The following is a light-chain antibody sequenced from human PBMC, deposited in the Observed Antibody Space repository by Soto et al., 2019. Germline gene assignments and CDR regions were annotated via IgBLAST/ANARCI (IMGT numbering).Light chain of an antibody. CDR1: SSDVGYYNY. Sequence: QAVVTQPASVSASPGQSITISCTGTSSDVGYYNYVSWYQQHPGKAPKLMIYEVSNRPSGVSNRFSGSKSGNTASLTISGLQTEDEADYYCSSYTTRSTRVFGTGTKLTVL. CDR3: SSYTTRSTRV. CDR2: EVS. J-gene: IGLJ1*01. V-gene: IGLV2-14*01.